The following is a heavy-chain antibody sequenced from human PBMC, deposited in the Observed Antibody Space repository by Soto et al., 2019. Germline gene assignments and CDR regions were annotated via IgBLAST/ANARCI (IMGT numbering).Heavy chain of an antibody. Sequence: SETLSVTCAVYGGSFSVYYWRWIRHPPGKGLEWIGEINHSGSTNYNPSLKSRVTISVDTSKNQFSLKLSSVTAADTAVYYCAREGVAIFGVVITYYGMDVWGQGSTVTV. CDR3: AREGVAIFGVVITYYGMDV. D-gene: IGHD3-3*01. V-gene: IGHV4-34*01. CDR1: GGSFSVYY. J-gene: IGHJ6*02. CDR2: INHSGST.